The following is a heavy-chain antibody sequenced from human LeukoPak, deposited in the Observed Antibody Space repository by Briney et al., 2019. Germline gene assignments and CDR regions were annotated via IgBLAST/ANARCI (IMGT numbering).Heavy chain of an antibody. CDR1: GFSFDDNA. J-gene: IGHJ4*02. D-gene: IGHD1-1*01. CDR2: ISGDGATT. CDR3: AKVSWTDVYYFDY. V-gene: IGHV3-43*02. Sequence: PGGSLRLSCAASGFSFDDNAMYWVRQAPGKGLEWVSLISGDGATTYYADSVKGRFNISRDNSKSSLYLQMNSLRTEDTALYYCAKVSWTDVYYFDYWGQGTLVTVSS.